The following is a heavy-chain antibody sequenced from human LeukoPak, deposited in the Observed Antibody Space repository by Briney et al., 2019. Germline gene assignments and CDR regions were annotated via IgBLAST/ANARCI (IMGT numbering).Heavy chain of an antibody. Sequence: PSETLSLTCTVSGGSVSSSIYYWGWIRQPPGKGLEWIGSIYYSGSTSYNPSLKSRVTISVDTSKNQFSLKLSSVTAADTAVYYCARGFPAARYNWFDPWGQGTLVTVSS. D-gene: IGHD2-15*01. J-gene: IGHJ5*02. CDR1: GGSVSSSIYY. CDR3: ARGFPAARYNWFDP. CDR2: IYYSGST. V-gene: IGHV4-39*07.